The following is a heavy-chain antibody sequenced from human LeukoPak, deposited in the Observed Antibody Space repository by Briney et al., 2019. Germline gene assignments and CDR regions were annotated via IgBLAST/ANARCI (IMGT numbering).Heavy chain of an antibody. CDR3: ASGDSRVSVFAY. CDR1: AGSFSGYA. CDR2: IITVLGVP. D-gene: IGHD3-22*01. J-gene: IGHJ4*02. Sequence: SVKVSCKASAGSFSGYAISWVRQGPGQGLKWMGRIITVLGVPKYAQKFQGRATITADNSTSTAYMERSSVRSEDTAVYYCASGDSRVSVFAYWGQGTLVTVSS. V-gene: IGHV1-69*04.